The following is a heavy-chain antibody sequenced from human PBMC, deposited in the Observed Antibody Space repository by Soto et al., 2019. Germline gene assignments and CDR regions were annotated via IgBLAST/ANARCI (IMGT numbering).Heavy chain of an antibody. CDR1: GFTFSSYN. J-gene: IGHJ4*02. CDR2: ITTSSATR. V-gene: IGHV3-48*01. CDR3: ARVPASSGWHYDY. D-gene: IGHD6-19*01. Sequence: GGSLRLSCAASGFTFSSYNMHWVRQAPGKGLEWISFITTSSATRHYADSVRGRFTISRDNAKNSLYLQMNSPRAEDTAVYYCARVPASSGWHYDYWGQGTLVTVSS.